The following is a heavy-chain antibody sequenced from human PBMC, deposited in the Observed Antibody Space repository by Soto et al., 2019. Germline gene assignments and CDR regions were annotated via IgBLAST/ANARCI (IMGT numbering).Heavy chain of an antibody. V-gene: IGHV6-1*01. CDR3: ARGSSSGRFDY. CDR1: GDSVFSNSAV. D-gene: IGHD6-19*01. CDR2: THYRSKWYN. Sequence: SQTLSLTCAISGDSVFSNSAVWNWIRQSPSRGLEWLGRTHYRSKWYNDYAVSVKSRISINPDTSKNQFSLQLNSVSPEDTAVYYCARGSSSGRFDYWGQGTLVTVSS. J-gene: IGHJ4*02.